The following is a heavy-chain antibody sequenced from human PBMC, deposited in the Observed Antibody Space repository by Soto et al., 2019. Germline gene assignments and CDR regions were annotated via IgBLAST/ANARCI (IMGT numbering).Heavy chain of an antibody. Sequence: GGSLRLSCAASGFTFSSYAMSWVRQAPGKGLEWVLAISGSGGSTYYADSVKGRFTISRDNSKNTLYLQMNSLRAEDTAVYYCAKDRFGIAAAGTTNWFDPWGQGTLVTVSS. J-gene: IGHJ5*02. D-gene: IGHD6-13*01. V-gene: IGHV3-23*01. CDR1: GFTFSSYA. CDR3: AKDRFGIAAAGTTNWFDP. CDR2: ISGSGGST.